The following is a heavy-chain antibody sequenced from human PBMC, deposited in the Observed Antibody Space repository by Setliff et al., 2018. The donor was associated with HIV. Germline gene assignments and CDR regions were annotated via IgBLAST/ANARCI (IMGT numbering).Heavy chain of an antibody. V-gene: IGHV4-34*01. CDR1: GGSLSGYY. Sequence: SETLSLTCAAYGGSLSGYYWSWIRQTPGKGLEWIGEVHYSGRTAYNPSLQSRVAISVDMYRNQFFLRLTSVTAADTSVYYCARHRAQRGSGTYYDDWFDPWGQGTLGTVSS. CDR3: ARHRAQRGSGTYYDDWFDP. D-gene: IGHD3-10*01. J-gene: IGHJ5*02. CDR2: VHYSGRT.